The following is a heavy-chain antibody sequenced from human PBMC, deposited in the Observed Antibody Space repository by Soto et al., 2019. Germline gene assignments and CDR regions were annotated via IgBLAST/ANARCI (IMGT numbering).Heavy chain of an antibody. CDR2: VIPIFGTS. Sequence: QVQLVQSGAEVKKPGSSVKVSCKASGGTFSTYAINWVRQAPGQGLQWMGGVIPIFGTSNYAQRFQGRVTITADKATSTAYMELRSLRSEDTAVYYCARTLSSGDRHRDYWFDAWGQGTLVTVSS. CDR1: GGTFSTYA. J-gene: IGHJ5*02. CDR3: ARTLSSGDRHRDYWFDA. D-gene: IGHD2-21*02. V-gene: IGHV1-69*06.